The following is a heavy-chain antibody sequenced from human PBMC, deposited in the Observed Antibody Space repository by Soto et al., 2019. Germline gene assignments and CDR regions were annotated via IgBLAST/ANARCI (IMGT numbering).Heavy chain of an antibody. J-gene: IGHJ6*02. V-gene: IGHV1-2*04. CDR2: INPNSGGT. CDR3: ARDRQQERRQHYYCGMDV. D-gene: IGHD1-1*01. CDR1: GYTFTGYY. Sequence: AVKVSCKASGYTFTGYYMHWVRQAPGQGLEWMGWINPNSGGTNYAQKFQGWVTMTRDTSISTAYMELSRLRSDDTAVYYCARDRQQERRQHYYCGMDVWGQGTTVTVSS.